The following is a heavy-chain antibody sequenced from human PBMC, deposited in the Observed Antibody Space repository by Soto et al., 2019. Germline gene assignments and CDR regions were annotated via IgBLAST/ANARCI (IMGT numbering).Heavy chain of an antibody. Sequence: GGSLRLSCAASGFTFSSYSMNWVRQAPGKGLEWVSYISSSRSTIYYADSVKGRFTISRDNSKNTLYLQMNSLRADDTAVYYCAKDAYYYDTSGPFDYWGQGTLVTVSS. D-gene: IGHD3-22*01. CDR1: GFTFSSYS. J-gene: IGHJ4*02. CDR2: ISSSRSTI. CDR3: AKDAYYYDTSGPFDY. V-gene: IGHV3-48*01.